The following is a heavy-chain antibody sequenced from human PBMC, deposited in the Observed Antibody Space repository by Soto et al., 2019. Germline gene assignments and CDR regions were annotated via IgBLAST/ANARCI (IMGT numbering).Heavy chain of an antibody. Sequence: QVQLQQWGAGLLKPSETLSLTCAVYGGSFSGYYWSWIRQPPGKGLEWIGEINHSGSTNYNPSLKSRVTISVDTSKNQFDRKRSSVTAADTAVYYCARDYYDSSGRPTIDYWGQGTLVTVSS. CDR2: INHSGST. J-gene: IGHJ4*02. CDR3: ARDYYDSSGRPTIDY. CDR1: GGSFSGYY. D-gene: IGHD3-22*01. V-gene: IGHV4-34*01.